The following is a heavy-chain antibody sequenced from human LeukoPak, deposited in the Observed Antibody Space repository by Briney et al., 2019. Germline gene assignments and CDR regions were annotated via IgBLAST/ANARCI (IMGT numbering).Heavy chain of an antibody. V-gene: IGHV1-2*02. D-gene: IGHD6-19*01. CDR1: GHTFTSYD. CDR2: INPNSGGT. CDR3: ARDLSSGWYGD. Sequence: ASVKVSCKASGHTFTSYDINWVRQATGQGLEWMGWINPNSGGTNYAQKFQGRVTMTRDTSISTAYMELSRLRSDDTAVYYCARDLSSGWYGDWGQGTLVTVSS. J-gene: IGHJ4*02.